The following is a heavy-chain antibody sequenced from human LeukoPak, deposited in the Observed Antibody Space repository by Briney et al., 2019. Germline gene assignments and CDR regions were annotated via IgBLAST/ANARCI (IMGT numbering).Heavy chain of an antibody. V-gene: IGHV1-69*13. CDR3: AGDRYDSSGYLGY. Sequence: GASVKVSCKASGGTFSSYAISWVRQAPGQGLEWMGGIIPIFGTANYAQKFQGRVTITADESTSTAYMELSSLRSEDTAVYYCAGDRYDSSGYLGYWGQGTLVTVSS. J-gene: IGHJ4*02. CDR2: IIPIFGTA. D-gene: IGHD3-22*01. CDR1: GGTFSSYA.